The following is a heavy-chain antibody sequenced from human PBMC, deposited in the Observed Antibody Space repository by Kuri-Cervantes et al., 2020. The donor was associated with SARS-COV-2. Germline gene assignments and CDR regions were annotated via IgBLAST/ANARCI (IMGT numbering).Heavy chain of an antibody. D-gene: IGHD6-19*01. CDR3: ARDLVVSSGWDYYMDV. CDR1: GFTFSSYG. V-gene: IGHV3-33*01. Sequence: GGSLRLSCAASGFTFSSYGMHWVRQAPGKGLEWVAVIWYDGSNKYYADSVKGRFTISRDNSKNTLYLQMNSLRAEDTAGYYCARDLVVSSGWDYYMDVWGRGTTVTVSS. J-gene: IGHJ6*03. CDR2: IWYDGSNK.